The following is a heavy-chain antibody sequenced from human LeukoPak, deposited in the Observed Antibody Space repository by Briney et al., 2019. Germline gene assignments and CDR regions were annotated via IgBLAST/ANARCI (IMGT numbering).Heavy chain of an antibody. Sequence: GGSLRLSCAASGFTFSTYAMSWVRQAPGKGLEWVSAISDSGASTYYADSVKGRFTISRDNSKNTLYLQMNSLRAEDTAVYYCAKDGYCSGGSCSIFDYWGQGTLVTVSS. CDR3: AKDGYCSGGSCSIFDY. J-gene: IGHJ4*02. CDR1: GFTFSTYA. CDR2: ISDSGAST. D-gene: IGHD2-15*01. V-gene: IGHV3-23*01.